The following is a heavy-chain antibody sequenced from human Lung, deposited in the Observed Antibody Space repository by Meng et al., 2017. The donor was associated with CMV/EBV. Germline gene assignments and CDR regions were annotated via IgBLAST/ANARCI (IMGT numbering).Heavy chain of an antibody. D-gene: IGHD3-3*01. CDR2: ISPNNGAT. V-gene: IGHV1-2*02. J-gene: IGHJ3*02. CDR3: ASKMYYDFWSAYRGTEGVDPFNI. Sequence: ASVKVSXKASGYTFTDYRMHWVRQAPGQGLEWMGWISPNNGATNYAQKFQGRVTMTRDTSINTAYMELNRLTYDDTAVNYCASKMYYDFWSAYRGTEGVDPFNIWGQGXLVTVSS. CDR1: GYTFTDYR.